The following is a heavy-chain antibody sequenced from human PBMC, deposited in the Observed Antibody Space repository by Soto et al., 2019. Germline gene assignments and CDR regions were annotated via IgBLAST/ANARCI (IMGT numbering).Heavy chain of an antibody. CDR1: GYAFTTYG. CDR3: ARGRYGDY. J-gene: IGHJ4*02. D-gene: IGHD4-17*01. Sequence: QVHLEQSVAEVKKPGASVKVSCKGSGYAFTTYGTTWVRQAPGQGLEWMGWISAHSGNTNYAQKLQGRVTVTRDTCTSTAYMELRSLRSDDTAVYYCARGRYGDYWGQGALVTVSS. CDR2: ISAHSGNT. V-gene: IGHV1-18*01.